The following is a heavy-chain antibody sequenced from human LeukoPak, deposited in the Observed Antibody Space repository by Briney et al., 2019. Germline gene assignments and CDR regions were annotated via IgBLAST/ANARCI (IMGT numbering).Heavy chain of an antibody. J-gene: IGHJ3*02. V-gene: IGHV3-30*02. CDR3: AKDGERITIFGVVPGSAFDI. D-gene: IGHD3-3*01. Sequence: PGGSLRLSCAASGFTFSSYGMHWVRQAPGKGLEWVAFIRYDGSNKYYADSVKGRFTISRDNSKNTLYLQMNSLRAEDTAVYYCAKDGERITIFGVVPGSAFDIWGQGTMVTVSS. CDR1: GFTFSSYG. CDR2: IRYDGSNK.